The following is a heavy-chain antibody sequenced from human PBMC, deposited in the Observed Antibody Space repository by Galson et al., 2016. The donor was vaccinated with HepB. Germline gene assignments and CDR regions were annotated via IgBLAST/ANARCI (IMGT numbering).Heavy chain of an antibody. V-gene: IGHV3-21*01. CDR3: ARDDHIATDGLPGVADH. D-gene: IGHD2-21*01. Sequence: SLRLSCAASGFTFSNYNMKWVRQAPRKGLEWVSSISSTSSYIFYADSVKGRFTISRDDAKNSLYLQMNSLRAEDTALYYCARDDHIATDGLPGVADHWGQGTQVTVSS. CDR2: ISSTSSYI. J-gene: IGHJ4*02. CDR1: GFTFSNYN.